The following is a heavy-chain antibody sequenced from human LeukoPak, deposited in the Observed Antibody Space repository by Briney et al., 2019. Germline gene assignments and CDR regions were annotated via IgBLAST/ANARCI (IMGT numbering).Heavy chain of an antibody. D-gene: IGHD3-22*01. CDR1: GFTFSSYS. J-gene: IGHJ3*02. Sequence: PGGSLRLSCAASGFTFSSYSMNWVRQAPGKGLEWVSYISSSSSTIYFADSVKGRFTISRDNAKNSLYLQMNSLRAEDTAVYYCARGSDDSSGYYSDAFDIWGQGTMVTVSS. CDR3: ARGSDDSSGYYSDAFDI. CDR2: ISSSSSTI. V-gene: IGHV3-48*04.